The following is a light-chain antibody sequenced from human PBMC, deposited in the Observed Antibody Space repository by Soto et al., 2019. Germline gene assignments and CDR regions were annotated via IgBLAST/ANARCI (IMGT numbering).Light chain of an antibody. CDR1: SSDVGGYNY. V-gene: IGLV2-14*01. Sequence: QSGLTQPASVSGSPGQSITISFTGTSSDVGGYNYVSWYQQHPGKAPKLMIYDVSNRPSGVSNRCSGSKSGNTASLTISGLQAEDEADYYCSSYTSSSTYVFGTGTKAPS. CDR3: SSYTSSSTYV. J-gene: IGLJ1*01. CDR2: DVS.